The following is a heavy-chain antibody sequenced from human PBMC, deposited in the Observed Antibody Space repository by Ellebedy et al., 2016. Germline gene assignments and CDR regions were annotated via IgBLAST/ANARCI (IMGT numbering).Heavy chain of an antibody. CDR2: ISGSGGST. Sequence: GESLKISXAASGFTFSSYAMSWVRQAPGKGLEWVSAISGSGGSTYYADSVKGRFTISRDNSKNTLYLQMNSLRAEDTAVYYCARGIKGAYYWGQGTLVTVSS. CDR1: GFTFSSYA. J-gene: IGHJ4*02. D-gene: IGHD3-3*02. CDR3: ARGIKGAYY. V-gene: IGHV3-23*01.